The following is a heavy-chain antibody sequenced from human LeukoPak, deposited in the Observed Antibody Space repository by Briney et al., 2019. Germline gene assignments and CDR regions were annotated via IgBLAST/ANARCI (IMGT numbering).Heavy chain of an antibody. CDR3: ARAGEYSSSLSWFDP. V-gene: IGHV3-11*01. J-gene: IGHJ5*02. CDR2: ISSSGSVK. Sequence: GGSLRLSCSASGFIFIDYYMSWIRQAPGKGLEWVSDISSSGSVKYYADSVKGRFTISRDNAKRTLYLQMNSLRAEDTAVYYCARAGEYSSSLSWFDPWGREPWSPSPQ. CDR1: GFIFIDYY. D-gene: IGHD6-6*01.